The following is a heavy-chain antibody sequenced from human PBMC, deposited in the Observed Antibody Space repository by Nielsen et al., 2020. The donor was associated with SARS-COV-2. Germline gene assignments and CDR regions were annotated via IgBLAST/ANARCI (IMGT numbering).Heavy chain of an antibody. V-gene: IGHV4-59*01. D-gene: IGHD3-9*01. CDR2: IYYSGST. Sequence: SETLSLTCTVSGGSISSYYWCWIRQPPGRGLEWIGYIYYSGSTNYNPSLKSRVTISVDMSKNQFSLKLSSVTAADTAMYYCAREGFDWHYDYWGQGTLVTVSA. CDR1: GGSISSYY. CDR3: AREGFDWHYDY. J-gene: IGHJ4*02.